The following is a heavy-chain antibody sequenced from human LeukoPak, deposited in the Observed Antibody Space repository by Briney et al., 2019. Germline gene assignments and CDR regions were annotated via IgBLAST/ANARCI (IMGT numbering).Heavy chain of an antibody. V-gene: IGHV4-34*01. Sequence: PSETLSLTCAVYGGSFSGYYWSWIRQPPGKGLEWIGEINHSGSTNYNPSLKSRVTISVDTSKNQFSLKLSSVTAADTAVYYCARVGDGINDFYYMDVWGKGTTVTISS. J-gene: IGHJ6*03. CDR3: ARVGDGINDFYYMDV. CDR2: INHSGST. CDR1: GGSFSGYY. D-gene: IGHD1-26*01.